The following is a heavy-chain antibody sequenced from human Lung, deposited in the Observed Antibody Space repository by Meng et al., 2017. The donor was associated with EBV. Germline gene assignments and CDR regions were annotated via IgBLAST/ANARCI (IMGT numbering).Heavy chain of an antibody. D-gene: IGHD3-10*01. Sequence: QVQLQEWGAGSLKPSETRSLTCAVYGGSFSGYYWSWIRQPPGKGLEWIGEINHSGSNNYNPSLKSRVTISVDTSKNQFSLKLTSVTAADTAVYHCLRGSGSSVWGQGTLVTVSS. CDR2: INHSGSN. CDR1: GGSFSGYY. J-gene: IGHJ1*01. V-gene: IGHV4-34*01. CDR3: LRGSGSSV.